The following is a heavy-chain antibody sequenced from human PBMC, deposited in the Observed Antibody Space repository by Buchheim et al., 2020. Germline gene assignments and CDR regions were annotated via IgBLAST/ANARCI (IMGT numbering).Heavy chain of an antibody. CDR1: GFTFSSYG. V-gene: IGHV3-33*01. J-gene: IGHJ5*02. CDR2: IWSDGNKK. CDR3: ARDVDTSGHYSRFDP. D-gene: IGHD3-22*01. Sequence: QVQLVESGGGVVQPGTSLRLSCAASGFTFSSYGMHWVRQAPGKGLEWVAVIWSDGNKKYYVDPVKGRFTIFRDRSKNTLYLQMNSLRVEDTAVYYCARDVDTSGHYSRFDPWGQGT.